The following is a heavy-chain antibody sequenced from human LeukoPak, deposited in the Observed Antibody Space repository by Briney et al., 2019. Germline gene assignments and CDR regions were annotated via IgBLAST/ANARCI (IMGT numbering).Heavy chain of an antibody. V-gene: IGHV4-34*01. J-gene: IGHJ6*02. CDR2: INHSGST. CDR1: GGSFSGYY. Sequence: KASETLSLTCAVYGGSFSGYYWSWIRQPPGKGLEWIGEINHSGSTNYNPSLKSRVTISVDTSKNQFSLKLSSVTAADTAVYYCARVMVRGRGYYGMDVWGQGTTVTVSS. CDR3: ARVMVRGRGYYGMDV. D-gene: IGHD3-10*01.